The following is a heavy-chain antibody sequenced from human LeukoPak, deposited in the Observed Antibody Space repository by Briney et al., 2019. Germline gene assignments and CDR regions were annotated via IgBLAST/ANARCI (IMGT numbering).Heavy chain of an antibody. Sequence: PSETLSLTCTVSGGSISGSSYFWGCIRQPPGKGLEWIGSIYYSGSTYYNPSLKSRVTISVDRSKNQFSLKLSSVTAADTAVYYCAKATIYFDYWGQGTLVTVSS. V-gene: IGHV4-39*07. D-gene: IGHD2-2*01. J-gene: IGHJ4*02. CDR3: AKATIYFDY. CDR1: GGSISGSSYF. CDR2: IYYSGST.